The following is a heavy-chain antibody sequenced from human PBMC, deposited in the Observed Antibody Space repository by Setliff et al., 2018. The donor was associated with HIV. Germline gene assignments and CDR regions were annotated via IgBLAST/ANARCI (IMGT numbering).Heavy chain of an antibody. CDR1: GPSFTGYY. CDR2: INHSGVT. D-gene: IGHD3-10*01. Sequence: SETLSLTCAVYGPSFTGYYWNWIRQLPGKAFEWIGEINHSGVTYYNPSFKSRVNISLDLSKNQFSLRLTGLSGADTAAYFCAAKPMIRGRPFAFWGQPTLVTVSS. V-gene: IGHV4-34*01. CDR3: AAKPMIRGRPFAF. J-gene: IGHJ4*02.